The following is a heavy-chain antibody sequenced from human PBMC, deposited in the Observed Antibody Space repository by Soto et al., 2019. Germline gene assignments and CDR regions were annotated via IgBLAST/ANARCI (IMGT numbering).Heavy chain of an antibody. D-gene: IGHD6-6*01. CDR3: SFSSSSGRYYYYYYGMDV. CDR1: GFTFSSYA. CDR2: ISYDGSNK. Sequence: QVQLVESGGGVVQPGRSLRLSCAASGFTFSSYAMHWVRQAPGKGLEWVAVISYDGSNKYYADSVKGRFTISRDNSKNTLYLHMNSLRAEDTAVYYCSFSSSSGRYYYYYYGMDVWGQGTTVTVSS. V-gene: IGHV3-30-3*01. J-gene: IGHJ6*02.